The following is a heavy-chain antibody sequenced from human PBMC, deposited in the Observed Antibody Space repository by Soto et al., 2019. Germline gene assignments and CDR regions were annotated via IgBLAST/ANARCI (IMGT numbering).Heavy chain of an antibody. D-gene: IGHD3-3*01. J-gene: IGHJ4*02. CDR1: GGSFDGYY. Sequence: SETLSLTCALYGGSFDGYYWSWIRQSPGKGLEWIGEIHHSGSTKYNPSLKSRVSLSVDTSMKQFSLKMTSMTAADRGVYYCARGVDSWSGYLFWGQGPLVTVSS. CDR3: ARGVDSWSGYLF. CDR2: IHHSGST. V-gene: IGHV4-34*01.